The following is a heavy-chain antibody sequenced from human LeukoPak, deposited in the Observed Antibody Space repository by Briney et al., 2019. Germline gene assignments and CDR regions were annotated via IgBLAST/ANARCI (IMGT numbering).Heavy chain of an antibody. V-gene: IGHV4-38-2*02. Sequence: SETLSLTCSVSGYSISSGFYWYWIRQPPGKGLEWIGSFHHSGSTPYNPSLNSRVSISVDTSKNQLSLKLSSVTAADTGVYYCARREGYNFDYWGQGTLVTVSS. D-gene: IGHD5-24*01. CDR1: GYSISSGFY. CDR2: FHHSGST. J-gene: IGHJ4*02. CDR3: ARREGYNFDY.